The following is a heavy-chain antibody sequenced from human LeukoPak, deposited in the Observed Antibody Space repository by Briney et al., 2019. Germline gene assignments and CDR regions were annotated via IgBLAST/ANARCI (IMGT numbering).Heavy chain of an antibody. CDR1: GFTFDDYDDYA. J-gene: IGHJ6*03. D-gene: IGHD1-26*01. V-gene: IGHV3-9*01. Sequence: PGRSLRLSCAASGFTFDDYDDYAMHWVRQAPGKGLEWVSGISWNSGSIEYADSVKGRFTISRDNAKNSLYLQMNSLRAEDTAVYYCARGSSESYYYYYYMDVWGKGTTVTVSS. CDR2: ISWNSGSI. CDR3: ARGSSESYYYYYYMDV.